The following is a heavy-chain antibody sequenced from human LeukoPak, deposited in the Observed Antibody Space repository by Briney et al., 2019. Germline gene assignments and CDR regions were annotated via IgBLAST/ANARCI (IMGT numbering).Heavy chain of an antibody. CDR3: ARGLLDY. D-gene: IGHD4-11*01. V-gene: IGHV3-7*01. CDR1: GYSFTSYW. Sequence: GESLKISCKGSGYSFTSYWIGWVRPAPGKGLEWVANIKQDGSEKYYVDSVKGRFTISRDNAKNSLYLQMNSLRAEDTAVYYCARGLLDYWGQGTLVTVSS. CDR2: IKQDGSEK. J-gene: IGHJ4*02.